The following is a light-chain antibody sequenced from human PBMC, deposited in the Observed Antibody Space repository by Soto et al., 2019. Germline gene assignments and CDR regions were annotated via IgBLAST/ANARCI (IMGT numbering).Light chain of an antibody. CDR1: SSDVGGYNY. Sequence: QSALTQPASVSGSPGQSITISCIGTSSDVGGYNYVSWYQQHPGKVPKLMIYDVSYRPSGVSNRFSGSKSGNTASLTISGLQAEDEADYYCSSYTSSSTPFVFGIGTKVTVL. CDR2: DVS. J-gene: IGLJ1*01. CDR3: SSYTSSSTPFV. V-gene: IGLV2-14*01.